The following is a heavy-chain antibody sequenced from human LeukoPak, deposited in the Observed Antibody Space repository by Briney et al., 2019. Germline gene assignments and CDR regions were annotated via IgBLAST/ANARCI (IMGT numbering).Heavy chain of an antibody. CDR2: ISGSGGST. CDR1: GFTFSSYA. V-gene: IGHV3-23*01. J-gene: IGHJ4*02. D-gene: IGHD3-10*01. Sequence: GGSLRLSCAASGFTFSSYAMSWVRQAPGKGLEWVSAISGSGGSTYYADSVKGRFTISRDNSKNTLYLQMNSLRAEGTAVYYCAKDPTMVRGPTFDYWGQGTLVTVSS. CDR3: AKDPTMVRGPTFDY.